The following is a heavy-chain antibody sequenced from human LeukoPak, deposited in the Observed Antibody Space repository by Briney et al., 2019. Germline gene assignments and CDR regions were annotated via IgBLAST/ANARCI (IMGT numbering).Heavy chain of an antibody. J-gene: IGHJ4*02. CDR3: AKGDLEN. CDR1: GFTVNYW. CDR2: MTHDGSDE. Sequence: GGSLRLSCAASGFTVNYWMSWARQAPGKGLEWVATMTHDGSDEYYLDSVKGRFTISRDSAKNSIYLQMNSLRVEDSSTYYCAKGDLENWGQGTLVTVSS. V-gene: IGHV3-7*01.